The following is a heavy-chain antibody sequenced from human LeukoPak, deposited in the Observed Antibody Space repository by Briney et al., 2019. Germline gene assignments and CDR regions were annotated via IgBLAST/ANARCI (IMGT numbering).Heavy chain of an antibody. D-gene: IGHD4-17*01. J-gene: IGHJ4*02. CDR1: GFNFSDFY. CDR2: SGTTSYT. Sequence: GGCLRLSCAASGFNFSDFYMSWIRQAPGKGLEWVAYSGTTSYTNYADSVKGRFTVSRDYDKNSLYLQMNSLRPEDTAVYYCAGGKRLGDYKGRDFDFWGQGTLVTVSS. V-gene: IGHV3-11*05. CDR3: AGGKRLGDYKGRDFDF.